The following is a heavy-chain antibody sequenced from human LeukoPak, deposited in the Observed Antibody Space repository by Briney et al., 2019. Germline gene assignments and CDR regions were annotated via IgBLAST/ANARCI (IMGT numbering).Heavy chain of an antibody. CDR2: IYSGGST. D-gene: IGHD1-1*01. CDR3: AKDKTAQLLDY. J-gene: IGHJ4*02. CDR1: GFTVSSNY. V-gene: IGHV3-53*01. Sequence: GGSLRLSCAASGFTVSSNYMSWVRQAPGKGLEWVSVIYSGGSTYYADSVKGRFTISRDNSKNTLYLQMNSLRAEDTAVYYCAKDKTAQLLDYWGQGTLVTVSS.